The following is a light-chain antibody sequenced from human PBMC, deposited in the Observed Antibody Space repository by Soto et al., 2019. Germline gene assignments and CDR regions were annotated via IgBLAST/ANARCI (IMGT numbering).Light chain of an antibody. CDR1: QTITHH. V-gene: IGKV1-39*01. CDR3: QQSFRTPWT. Sequence: DIQMTQSPSSLAASVGDRVTIACRTSQTITHHLNWYQQKPGKAPKLLIYFASNLQRGVPSRFRGSGSGTDLTLTIDSLQPEDFATYYCQQSFRTPWTFGQGTKVEIK. CDR2: FAS. J-gene: IGKJ1*01.